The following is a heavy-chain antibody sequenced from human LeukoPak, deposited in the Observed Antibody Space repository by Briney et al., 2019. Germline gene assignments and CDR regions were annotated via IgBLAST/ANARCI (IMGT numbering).Heavy chain of an antibody. CDR1: GFTFSSYA. CDR3: ASDPIAAAGISFFE. Sequence: GRSLRLSCAASGFTFSSYAMHWVRQAPGKGLEWVAVISYDGSNKYYADSVKGRFTISRDNSKSTLYLQMNSLRAEDTAVYYCASDPIAAAGISFFEWGQGTLVTVSS. V-gene: IGHV3-30-3*01. J-gene: IGHJ4*02. CDR2: ISYDGSNK. D-gene: IGHD6-13*01.